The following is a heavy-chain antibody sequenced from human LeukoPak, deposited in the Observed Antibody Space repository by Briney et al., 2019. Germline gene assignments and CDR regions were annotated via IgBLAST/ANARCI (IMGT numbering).Heavy chain of an antibody. Sequence: GASVKVSCKASGYTFATYDINWVRQATGQGLEWMGWMNPNIGDVGYAQKFQGRFTMTKDTSISTAYMELTSLTSEDTAVYYCTRSNYGSYDYWGQGTLVTVSS. V-gene: IGHV1-8*01. CDR1: GYTFATYD. D-gene: IGHD3-10*01. CDR3: TRSNYGSYDY. CDR2: MNPNIGDV. J-gene: IGHJ4*02.